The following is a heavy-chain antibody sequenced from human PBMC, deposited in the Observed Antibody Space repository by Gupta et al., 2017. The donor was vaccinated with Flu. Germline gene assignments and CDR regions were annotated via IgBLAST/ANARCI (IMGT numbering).Heavy chain of an antibody. CDR3: AARPYCSSTSCYEDGFNWFDP. J-gene: IGHJ5*02. V-gene: IGHV1-58*02. CDR2: IVVGSGNT. D-gene: IGHD2-2*01. Sequence: QMQLVQSGPEVQKPGTSVKVSCKASGFTFTSSAMQWVRQARGQRLEWIGWIVVGSGNTNYAQKFQERVTITRDMSTSTAYMELSSLRSEDTAVYYCAARPYCSSTSCYEDGFNWFDPWGQGTLVTVSS. CDR1: GFTFTSSA.